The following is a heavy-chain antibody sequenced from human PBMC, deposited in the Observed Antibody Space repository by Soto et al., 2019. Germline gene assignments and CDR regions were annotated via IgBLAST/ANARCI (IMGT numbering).Heavy chain of an antibody. V-gene: IGHV3-7*03. CDR1: GFTLSNHW. CDR3: ARARGVDY. D-gene: IGHD3-16*01. Sequence: PGGSLRLSCVGSGFTLSNHWMNWVRQAPGQGLEWVANIKADGSEKYYVDSVKGRFTISRDNDKNSLYLQMNSLRAEDTAVYYCARARGVDYWGQGTQVTVSS. J-gene: IGHJ4*02. CDR2: IKADGSEK.